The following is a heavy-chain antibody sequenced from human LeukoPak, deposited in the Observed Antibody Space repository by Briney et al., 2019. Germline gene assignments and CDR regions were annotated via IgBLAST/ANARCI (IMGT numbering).Heavy chain of an antibody. J-gene: IGHJ3*02. Sequence: GEPLKSSCQGFGYRSAIYWTDWVRRMSGKGREWMGIFYIGDSHTRTSPSLQGQVTISADKSISTAYLQWSSLKASDTAMYYCARHEGYCISSSCSDTFDIWGEGTMVTVSS. V-gene: IGHV5-51*01. CDR3: ARHEGYCISSSCSDTFDI. D-gene: IGHD2-2*01. CDR2: FYIGDSHT. CDR1: GYRSAIYW.